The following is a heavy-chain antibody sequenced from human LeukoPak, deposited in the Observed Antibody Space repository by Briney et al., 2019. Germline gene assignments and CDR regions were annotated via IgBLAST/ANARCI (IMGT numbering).Heavy chain of an antibody. Sequence: GGSLRLSCAASGFTFSNAWMSWVRQAPGKGLEWVGRIKRKSDGGTPDSAAPVKGRFTTSRDDSKDTLYLQMNSLKTEDTAVYYCATDLGGYYSGSGTYWGSLDYWGQGTVVTVSS. V-gene: IGHV3-15*01. J-gene: IGHJ4*02. CDR2: IKRKSDGGTP. D-gene: IGHD3-10*01. CDR3: ATDLGGYYSGSGTYWGSLDY. CDR1: GFTFSNAW.